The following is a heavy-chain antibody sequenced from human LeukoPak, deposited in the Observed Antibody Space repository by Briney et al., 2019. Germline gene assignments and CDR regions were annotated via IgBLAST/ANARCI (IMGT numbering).Heavy chain of an antibody. CDR1: GGSFSGYY. D-gene: IGHD1-1*01. Sequence: PSETLSLTCAVYGGSFSGYYWSWIRQPPGKGLEWIGEINHSGSTNYNPSLKSRVTISVDTSKNQFSLKLSSVTAADTAVYYCASQTGTTSAFDIWGQGTMVTVSS. V-gene: IGHV4-34*01. CDR2: INHSGST. CDR3: ASQTGTTSAFDI. J-gene: IGHJ3*02.